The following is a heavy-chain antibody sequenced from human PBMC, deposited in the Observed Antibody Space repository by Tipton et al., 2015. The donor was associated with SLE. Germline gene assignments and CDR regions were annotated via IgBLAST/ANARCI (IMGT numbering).Heavy chain of an antibody. CDR2: IYYSGST. J-gene: IGHJ4*02. V-gene: IGHV4-39*07. Sequence: TLSLTCTVSGGSISSSSYYWGWIRQPPGKGPEWIGSIYYSGSTYYNPSLKSRVTISVDTSKNQFSLKLSSVTAADTAVYYCARVGGGPVGAIDYWGQGTPVTVSS. CDR3: ARVGGGPVGAIDY. D-gene: IGHD1-26*01. CDR1: GGSISSSSYY.